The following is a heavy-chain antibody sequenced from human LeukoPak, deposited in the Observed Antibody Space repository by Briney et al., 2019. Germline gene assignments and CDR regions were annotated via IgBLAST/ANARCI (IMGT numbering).Heavy chain of an antibody. J-gene: IGHJ3*02. CDR2: IIPIFGTA. D-gene: IGHD4/OR15-4a*01. Sequence: SVKVSCKASGGTFSSYAISWVRQAPGQGLEWMGGIIPIFGTANYAQKFQGRVTITTDESTSTAYMELSSLRSEDTAVYYCASALMVADVFDIWGQGTMVTVSS. V-gene: IGHV1-69*05. CDR3: ASALMVADVFDI. CDR1: GGTFSSYA.